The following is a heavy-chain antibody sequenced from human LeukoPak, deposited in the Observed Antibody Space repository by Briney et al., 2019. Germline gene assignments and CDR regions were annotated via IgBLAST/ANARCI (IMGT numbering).Heavy chain of an antibody. CDR3: ARGVGYGVSRHYDH. D-gene: IGHD4-17*01. Sequence: PSETLSLTCTVSGAATTGNYSAWIRQSPEKGLEWIGYIYNYRSTKYEPSLKSRVSISEDTAKNQFSLNLKSVTAADTAVYYCARGVGYGVSRHYDHGGHGILVTVSS. V-gene: IGHV4-59*01. CDR1: GAATTGNY. CDR2: IYNYRST. J-gene: IGHJ4*01.